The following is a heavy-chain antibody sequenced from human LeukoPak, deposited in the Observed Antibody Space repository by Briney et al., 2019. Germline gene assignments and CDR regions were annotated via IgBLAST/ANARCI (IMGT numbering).Heavy chain of an antibody. CDR3: ATYGYGDYASYYYYGMDV. J-gene: IGHJ6*02. D-gene: IGHD4-17*01. V-gene: IGHV3-23*01. Sequence: GGSLRLSCAAPGFTFSTYAMSWVRQAPGKGLEWVSAISGSGGSTYYADSVKGRFTISRDNSKNTLYLQMNSLRAEDTAVYYCATYGYGDYASYYYYGMDVWGQGTTVTVSS. CDR2: ISGSGGST. CDR1: GFTFSTYA.